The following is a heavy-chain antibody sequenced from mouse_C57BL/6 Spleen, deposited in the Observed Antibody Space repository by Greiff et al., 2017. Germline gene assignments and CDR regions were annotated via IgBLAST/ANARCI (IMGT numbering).Heavy chain of an antibody. CDR2: INPNYGTT. J-gene: IGHJ2*01. CDR1: GYSFTDYN. V-gene: IGHV1-39*01. CDR3: ARKGSSGVYYFDN. Sequence: VPLQQSGPELVKPGASVQISCKASGYSFTDYNLNWVKQSNGKIIEWIGVINPNYGTTSYNQKFKGKATLTVDQSSSTAYMQLNSLTSEESAVYYSARKGSSGVYYFDNRGQGTTLTVSS. D-gene: IGHD3-2*02.